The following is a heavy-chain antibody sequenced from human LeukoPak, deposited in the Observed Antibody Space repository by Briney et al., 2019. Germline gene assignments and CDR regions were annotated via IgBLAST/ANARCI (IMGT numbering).Heavy chain of an antibody. CDR1: GYTFTSYY. Sequence: ASVKVSCKASGYTFTSYYMHWVRQAPGQGLEWMGIINPSGGSTSYAQKFQGRVTMTRDTSIITADMELSRLRSDDTAVYYCASDSGHNYGDIDFWGQGTLVTVSS. CDR2: INPSGGST. J-gene: IGHJ4*02. V-gene: IGHV1-46*01. CDR3: ASDSGHNYGDIDF. D-gene: IGHD5-18*01.